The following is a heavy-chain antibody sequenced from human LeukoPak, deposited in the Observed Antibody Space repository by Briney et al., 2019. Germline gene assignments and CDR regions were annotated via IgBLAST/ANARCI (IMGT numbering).Heavy chain of an antibody. CDR1: GFTFSTHS. Sequence: GGSLRLSCAASGFTFSTHSMYWVRQAPGKGLEWVPSISASSNFIHYAESVRGRFTISRDNAKNSLYLQMNSLGAQDTAVYYCARPATGYCSSAGCHWDSWGQGTLVTVSS. CDR3: ARPATGYCSSAGCHWDS. J-gene: IGHJ4*02. V-gene: IGHV3-21*01. CDR2: ISASSNFI. D-gene: IGHD2-2*01.